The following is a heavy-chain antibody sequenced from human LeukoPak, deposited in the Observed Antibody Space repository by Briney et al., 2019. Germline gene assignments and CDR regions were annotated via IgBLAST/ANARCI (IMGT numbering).Heavy chain of an antibody. J-gene: IGHJ4*02. CDR1: GFTFRTYS. D-gene: IGHD5-18*01. CDR2: ISGSGSST. V-gene: IGHV3-23*01. Sequence: QPGRSLTLSCEASGFTFRTYSQRWVRQAPTKALELVSAISGSGSSTYYAASVMGRFAISRDNSKNMLYLQMNSLRAEDTAVYYCAKEGYRYGYAIDYWGQGTLVTVSS. CDR3: AKEGYRYGYAIDY.